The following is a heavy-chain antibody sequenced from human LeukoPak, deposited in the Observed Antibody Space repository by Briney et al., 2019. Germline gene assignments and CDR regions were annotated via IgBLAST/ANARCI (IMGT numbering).Heavy chain of an antibody. CDR3: TAYSGSYYPTNFDY. J-gene: IGHJ4*02. V-gene: IGHV3-49*03. D-gene: IGHD1-26*01. CDR1: GFTFGDYA. CDR2: IRSKAYGGTT. Sequence: GGSLRLSCTASGFTFGDYAMSWFRQAPGKGLEWVGFIRSKAYGGTTEYAASVKGRFTISRDDSKSIAYLQMNSLKTEDTAVYYCTAYSGSYYPTNFDYWGQGTLVTVSS.